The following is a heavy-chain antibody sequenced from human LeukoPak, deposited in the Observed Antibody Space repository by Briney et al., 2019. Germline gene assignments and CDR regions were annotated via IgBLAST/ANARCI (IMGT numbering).Heavy chain of an antibody. Sequence: SETLSLTCTVSGGSISSYYWSWVRQPPGKGLEWIGHIYYSGSTDFNPSLKSRIAISVDTSKNQFSLTLSSVTAADTAVYYCARLGDYYGSGSYYYFDYWGQGTLVTVS. J-gene: IGHJ4*02. CDR1: GGSISSYY. CDR3: ARLGDYYGSGSYYYFDY. CDR2: IYYSGST. V-gene: IGHV4-59*08. D-gene: IGHD3-10*01.